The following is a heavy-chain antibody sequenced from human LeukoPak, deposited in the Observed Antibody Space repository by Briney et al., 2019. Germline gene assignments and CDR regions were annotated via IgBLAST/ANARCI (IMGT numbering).Heavy chain of an antibody. CDR2: ISYDGSNK. J-gene: IGHJ5*02. D-gene: IGHD1-26*01. Sequence: GGSLRLSCAASGFTFSSYAMHWVRQAPGKGLEWVAVISYDGSNKYYADSVKGRFTISRDNSKNTLYVQMNSLRAEDTAIYYCAKKYSTGLDPWGQGTLVTVSS. CDR3: AKKYSTGLDP. CDR1: GFTFSSYA. V-gene: IGHV3-30*04.